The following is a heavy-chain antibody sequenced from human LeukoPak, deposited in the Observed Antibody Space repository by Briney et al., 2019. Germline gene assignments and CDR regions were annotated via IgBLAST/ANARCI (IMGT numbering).Heavy chain of an antibody. V-gene: IGHV3-20*04. J-gene: IGHJ6*03. CDR3: ARGSVQLWLRDTYYYMDV. CDR2: INWNGRIT. D-gene: IGHD5-18*01. CDR1: GFTFDDYA. Sequence: GESLRLSCAASGFTFDDYAMNWVRQVPGRGLEWVSGINWNGRITEYADSVKDRFTISRQITKNSLYLYMNNLGGEDTALYFCARGSVQLWLRDTYYYMDVWGKGTTVTVSS.